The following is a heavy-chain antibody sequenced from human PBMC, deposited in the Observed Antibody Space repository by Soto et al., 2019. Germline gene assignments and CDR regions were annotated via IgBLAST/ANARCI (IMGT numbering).Heavy chain of an antibody. CDR1: GFSFSNYA. J-gene: IGHJ1*01. D-gene: IGHD6-13*01. CDR3: ATGYSSSWYPH. Sequence: GGSLRLSCAASGFSFSNYAMHWVRQAPGKGLEWAALISYDGGNKDYADSVKGRLTISRDSSKNTLYLQMNSLRAEDTAVYYCATGYSSSWYPHWGQGTLVTVSS. CDR2: ISYDGGNK. V-gene: IGHV3-30-3*01.